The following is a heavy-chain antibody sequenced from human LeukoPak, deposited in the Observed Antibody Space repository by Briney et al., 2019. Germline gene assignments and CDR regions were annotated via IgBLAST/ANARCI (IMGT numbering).Heavy chain of an antibody. V-gene: IGHV3-21*01. Sequence: GSLRLSCAASGFTFSSYSMNWVRQAPGKGLEWVSSISSSSSYIYYADSVKGRFTISRDNAKNSLYLQMNSLRAEDTAVYYCARVYCSSTSCPNHDAFDIWGQGTMVTVSS. D-gene: IGHD2-2*01. J-gene: IGHJ3*02. CDR2: ISSSSSYI. CDR3: ARVYCSSTSCPNHDAFDI. CDR1: GFTFSSYS.